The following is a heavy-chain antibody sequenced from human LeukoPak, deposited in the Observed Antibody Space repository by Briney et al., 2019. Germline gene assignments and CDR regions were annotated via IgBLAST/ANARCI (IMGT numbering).Heavy chain of an antibody. CDR1: GFTFSGDW. CDR3: AREQGALGS. Sequence: GGSLRLSCAASGFTFSGDWMHWVRQAPGKGLVWVSHISSAGYTTRYADSVKGRFTISRDNAKNTLYLQMNSLRAEDTAVYYCAREQGALGSWGQGTLVTVSS. V-gene: IGHV3-74*01. J-gene: IGHJ4*02. CDR2: ISSAGYTT.